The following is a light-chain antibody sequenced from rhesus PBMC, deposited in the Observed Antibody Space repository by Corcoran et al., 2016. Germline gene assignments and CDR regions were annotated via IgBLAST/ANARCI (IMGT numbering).Light chain of an antibody. J-gene: IGKJ3*01. CDR3: QHGYGTPFT. CDR2: KAS. V-gene: IGKV1-74*01. CDR1: ENVNNY. Sequence: DIQMTQSPSSLSASVGDRVTITCRASENVNNYLNWYQQKPGKAPKLLSYKASTLQSGVPSRFSGSGSGTDYTFTISSLQPEDVATYYCQHGYGTPFTFGPGTKLDIK.